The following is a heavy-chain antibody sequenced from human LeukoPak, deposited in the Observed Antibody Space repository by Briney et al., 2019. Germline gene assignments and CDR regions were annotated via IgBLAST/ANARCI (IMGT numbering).Heavy chain of an antibody. CDR1: GYSFTAYY. D-gene: IGHD3-9*01. Sequence: VASVKVSCKASGYSFTAYYMHWVRQAPGQGLEWMGWINPNSGGTNYARKFQGRVTMTRDTSITTAYMEMSRLRSDDTALYYCARSPHILTGENFDYWGQGTLVTVSS. CDR2: INPNSGGT. CDR3: ARSPHILTGENFDY. V-gene: IGHV1-2*02. J-gene: IGHJ4*02.